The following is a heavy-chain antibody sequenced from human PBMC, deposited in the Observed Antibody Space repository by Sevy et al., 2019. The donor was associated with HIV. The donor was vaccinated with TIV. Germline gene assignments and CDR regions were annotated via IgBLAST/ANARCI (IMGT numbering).Heavy chain of an antibody. J-gene: IGHJ6*02. CDR3: AKRITIFGVVISHGGGMDV. D-gene: IGHD3-3*01. CDR2: ISYDGSNK. Sequence: GGSLRLTCAASGFTFSSYGMHWVRQAPGKGLEWVAVISYDGSNKYYADSVKGRFTISRDNSKNTLYLQMNSLRAEDTAVYYCAKRITIFGVVISHGGGMDVWGQGTTVTVSS. CDR1: GFTFSSYG. V-gene: IGHV3-30*18.